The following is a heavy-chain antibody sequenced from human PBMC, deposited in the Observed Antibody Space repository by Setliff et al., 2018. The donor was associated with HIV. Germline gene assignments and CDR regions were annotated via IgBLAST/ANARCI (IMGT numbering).Heavy chain of an antibody. CDR1: GDTFSNYV. J-gene: IGHJ6*02. CDR2: IVLMSCTA. CDR3: ARGQKMYFMITMLGGYYYYHMDV. Sequence: ASVKVSCKASGDTFSNYVLSWVRQAPGQGLEWMGGIVLMSCTADYAQKFHGRVTITADKSTSTAYMELSSLRSEDTAVYYCARGQKMYFMITMLGGYYYYHMDVWGQGTTVTVS. D-gene: IGHD3-10*02. V-gene: IGHV1-69*06.